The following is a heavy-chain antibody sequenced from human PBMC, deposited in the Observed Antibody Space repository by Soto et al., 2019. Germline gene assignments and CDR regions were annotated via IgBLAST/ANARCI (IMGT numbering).Heavy chain of an antibody. D-gene: IGHD6-19*01. CDR3: ARLSSGWYKTDY. CDR1: GGSVSSSSYY. Sequence: SETLSLTCTVSGGSVSSSSYYWGWIRQPPGKGLEWIGSIYYSGSTYYNPSLKSRVTISVDTSKNQFSLKLSSVTAADTAVYYCARLSSGWYKTDYWGQGTLVTVS. J-gene: IGHJ4*02. CDR2: IYYSGST. V-gene: IGHV4-39*01.